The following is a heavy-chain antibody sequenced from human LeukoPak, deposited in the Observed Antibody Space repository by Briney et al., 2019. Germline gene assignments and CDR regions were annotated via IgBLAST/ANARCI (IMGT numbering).Heavy chain of an antibody. J-gene: IGHJ4*02. CDR1: GGSISRGGFY. V-gene: IGHV4-31*03. D-gene: IGHD3-10*01. Sequence: SETLSLTCTVSGGSISRGGFYWSWFRQHPGKGLEWIGYISYSGSTYYNPSLKSRVTISIDTSRSQFSLRLSSVTAAVTAMYYCARAGGSGSYPYYFDYWGQGTLVTVSS. CDR3: ARAGGSGSYPYYFDY. CDR2: ISYSGST.